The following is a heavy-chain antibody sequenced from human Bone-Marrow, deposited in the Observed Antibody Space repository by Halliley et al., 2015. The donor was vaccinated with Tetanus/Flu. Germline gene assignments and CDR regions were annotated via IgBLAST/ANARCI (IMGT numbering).Heavy chain of an antibody. CDR2: VSHSGNT. CDR3: ARGLYVFGSGSALFDS. J-gene: IGHJ4*02. V-gene: IGHV4-34*01. Sequence: TLSLTCAVSGGSLSDYYWTWIRQSPGKGLEWVGEVSHSGNTNFNPSLKSRVTISVDTSKNQFSLKLTSVTAADTAVYFCARGLYVFGSGSALFDSWGQGTLVSVSS. CDR1: GGSLSDYY. D-gene: IGHD3-10*01.